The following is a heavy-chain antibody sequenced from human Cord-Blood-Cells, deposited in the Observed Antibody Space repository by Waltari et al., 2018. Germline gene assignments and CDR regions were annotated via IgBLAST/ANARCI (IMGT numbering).Heavy chain of an antibody. CDR2: INHSGST. J-gene: IGHJ4*02. Sequence: QVQLQQWGAGLLKPSETLSLTCAVYGGSFSGYYWSWIRQPPGKGLEWIGEINHSGSTNYNPSLKSRVTISVATSKNQFSLKLSSVTAADTAVYYCARGYCSSTSCYTRRGNYFDYWGQGTLVTVSS. D-gene: IGHD2-2*02. V-gene: IGHV4-34*01. CDR1: GGSFSGYY. CDR3: ARGYCSSTSCYTRRGNYFDY.